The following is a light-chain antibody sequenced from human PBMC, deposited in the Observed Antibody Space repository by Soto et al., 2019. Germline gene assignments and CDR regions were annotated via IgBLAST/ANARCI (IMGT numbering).Light chain of an antibody. CDR3: CSYAGSRTYL. V-gene: IGLV1-44*01. CDR1: SSNIGSHT. J-gene: IGLJ1*01. Sequence: QSVLTQPPSASGTPGQRITISCSGSSSNIGSHTVNWHQQVPGTAPKLLIYSNNERPSGVPDRFSGSKSGTSASLAISGLQSGDEADYYCCSYAGSRTYLFGTGTKLTVL. CDR2: SNN.